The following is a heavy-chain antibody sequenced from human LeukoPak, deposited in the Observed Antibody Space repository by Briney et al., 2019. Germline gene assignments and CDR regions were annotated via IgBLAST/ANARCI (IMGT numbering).Heavy chain of an antibody. CDR1: GGSFSGYY. Sequence: SETLSLTCAVYGGSFSGYYWSWIRQPPGKGLEWIGETNHSGSTNYNPSLKSRVTISVDTSKNQFSLKLSSVTAADTAVYYCARGSKLRYFVWLPQKGWFDPWGQGTLVTVSS. CDR3: ARGSKLRYFVWLPQKGWFDP. D-gene: IGHD3-9*01. J-gene: IGHJ5*02. V-gene: IGHV4-34*01. CDR2: TNHSGST.